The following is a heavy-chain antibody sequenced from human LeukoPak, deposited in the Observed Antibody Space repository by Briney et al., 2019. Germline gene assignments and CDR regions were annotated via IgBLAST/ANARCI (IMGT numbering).Heavy chain of an antibody. CDR3: ARHGKIAARPQRFDP. V-gene: IGHV5-51*01. J-gene: IGHJ5*02. CDR1: GYSFTSYW. CDR2: IYPGDSDT. Sequence: PGESLKISCKGSGYSFTSYWIGWVRQMPGKGLEWMGIIYPGDSDTRYSPSFQGQVTISADKSISTAYLQWSSLKASDTAMYYCARHGKIAARPQRFDPWGQGTLVTVSS. D-gene: IGHD6-6*01.